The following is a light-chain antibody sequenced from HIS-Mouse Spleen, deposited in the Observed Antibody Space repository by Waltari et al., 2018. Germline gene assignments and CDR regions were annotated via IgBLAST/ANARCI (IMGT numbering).Light chain of an antibody. CDR3: QQYYSTPFT. J-gene: IGKJ3*01. V-gene: IGKV4-1*01. CDR1: QSVLYSSNNKNY. Sequence: DIVMTQSPDSLAVSLGERATINCKSSQSVLYSSNNKNYLAWYQQKPGQPPKLLIYWASTRESVVPDRVRGSGSGTDFTLTSSSLQAEDVAVYYCQQYYSTPFTFGPGTKVDIK. CDR2: WAS.